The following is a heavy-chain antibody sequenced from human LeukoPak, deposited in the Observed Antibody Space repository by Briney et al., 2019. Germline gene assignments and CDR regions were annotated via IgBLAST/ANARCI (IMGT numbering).Heavy chain of an antibody. D-gene: IGHD2-21*02. Sequence: GGSLRLSCAVSGFTVSNNYMSWVRQAPGKGLEWVSLIYTGGSTDYADSVKGRFTISRDNSKNTLYLQMNNLRVEDTAAYYCATDDYYRYWGQGSLVTVSS. CDR3: ATDDYYRY. J-gene: IGHJ4*02. CDR2: IYTGGST. CDR1: GFTVSNNY. V-gene: IGHV3-53*01.